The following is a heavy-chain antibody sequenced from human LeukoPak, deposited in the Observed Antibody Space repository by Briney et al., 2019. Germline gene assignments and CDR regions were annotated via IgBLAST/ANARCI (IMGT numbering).Heavy chain of an antibody. Sequence: TGGSLRLSCAASGFTFGSPWMHWVRQAPGKGLVWVSRISSDGSATAYADSVKGRFTISRDNAENTLYLQMNRLRAEDTAVYYCARGTAGYHSSYFDYWGQGTLVTVSS. CDR1: GFTFGSPW. J-gene: IGHJ4*02. CDR2: ISSDGSAT. D-gene: IGHD3-16*02. CDR3: ARGTAGYHSSYFDY. V-gene: IGHV3-74*01.